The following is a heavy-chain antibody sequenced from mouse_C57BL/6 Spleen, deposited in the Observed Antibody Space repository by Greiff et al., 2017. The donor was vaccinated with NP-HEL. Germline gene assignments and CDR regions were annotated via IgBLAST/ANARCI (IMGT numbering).Heavy chain of an antibody. J-gene: IGHJ2*01. V-gene: IGHV1-50*01. CDR3: AGYDGSYFDY. CDR2: IDPSDSYT. CDR1: GYTFTSYW. Sequence: QVQLQQPGAELVKPGASVKLSCKASGYTFTSYWMQWVKQRPGQGLEWIGEIDPSDSYTNYNQKFKGKATLTVDTSSSTAYMQLSSLTSEDSAVYYCAGYDGSYFDYWGQGTTLTVSS. D-gene: IGHD2-14*01.